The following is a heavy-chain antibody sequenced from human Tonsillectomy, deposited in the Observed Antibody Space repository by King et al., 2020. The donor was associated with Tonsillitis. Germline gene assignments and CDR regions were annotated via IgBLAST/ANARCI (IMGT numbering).Heavy chain of an antibody. J-gene: IGHJ5*02. Sequence: VQLQESGPGLVKPSETLSLTCIVSGGSISRYYWSWIRQSPGKGLEWIGYIDYSGSTNYNPSLKSRVTISVETSKNQFSLKVSSVTAADTAVYYCARDFGDFWSGNWFDPWGQGTLVTVSS. CDR2: IDYSGST. CDR1: GGSISRYY. D-gene: IGHD3-3*01. CDR3: ARDFGDFWSGNWFDP. V-gene: IGHV4-59*01.